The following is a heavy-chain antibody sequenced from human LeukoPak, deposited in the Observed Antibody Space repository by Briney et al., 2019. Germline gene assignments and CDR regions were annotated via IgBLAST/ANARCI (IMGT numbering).Heavy chain of an antibody. CDR3: ARGNIAVTGPGVFYYYGMDV. J-gene: IGHJ6*02. CDR1: RGSIISYY. V-gene: IGHV4-59*01. Sequence: PSETLSLTCTVSRGSIISYYWSWIRQSPGKGLEWIGYVFHTGSTNYNPSLRSRVTMSVDTSRSQFSLEVGSVTAADTGVYFCARGNIAVTGPGVFYYYGMDVWGQGTTVTVSS. CDR2: VFHTGST. D-gene: IGHD6-19*01.